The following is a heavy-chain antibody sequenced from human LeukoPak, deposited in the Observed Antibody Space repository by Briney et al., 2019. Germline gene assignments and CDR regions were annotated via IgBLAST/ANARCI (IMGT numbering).Heavy chain of an antibody. CDR1: GFTFSSYW. Sequence: GGSLRLSCAASGFTFSSYWMSWVRQAPGKGLEWVANIKQDGSEKYYVDSVKGRFTISRDSAKNSLYLQMNSLRAEDTAVYYRAREDTAMVNGDYWGQGTLVTVSS. CDR2: IKQDGSEK. CDR3: AREDTAMVNGDY. D-gene: IGHD5-18*01. V-gene: IGHV3-7*05. J-gene: IGHJ4*02.